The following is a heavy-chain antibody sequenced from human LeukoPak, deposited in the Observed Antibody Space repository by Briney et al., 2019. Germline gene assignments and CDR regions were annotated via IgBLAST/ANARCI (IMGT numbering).Heavy chain of an antibody. CDR2: INPNNGNL. Sequence: ASVKVSCKASGYTFRSDDINWVRQATGQGLEWMGWINPNNGNLGYAQKFQGRVTITRNTPISTAYMELSSLTSEDTAVYYCARGLFLSGYLDAFDIWGQGTVVTVSS. CDR1: GYTFRSDD. V-gene: IGHV1-8*03. CDR3: ARGLFLSGYLDAFDI. D-gene: IGHD3-22*01. J-gene: IGHJ3*02.